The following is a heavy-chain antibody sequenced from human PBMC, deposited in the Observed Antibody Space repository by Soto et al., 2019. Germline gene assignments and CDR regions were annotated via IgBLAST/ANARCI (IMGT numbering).Heavy chain of an antibody. CDR2: VSYDGSYE. D-gene: IGHD3-3*01. CDR3: AKESVSGIRVFGP. CDR1: GFTFTSSA. J-gene: IGHJ5*02. V-gene: IGHV3-30*18. Sequence: GGSLRLSCAASGFTFTSSAMHWVRQAPGKGLEWVAVVSYDGSYEYYADTVKGRFTISRDNSKNTLFLQMNSLRAEDTAVYYCAKESVSGIRVFGPWGQGTLVTVSS.